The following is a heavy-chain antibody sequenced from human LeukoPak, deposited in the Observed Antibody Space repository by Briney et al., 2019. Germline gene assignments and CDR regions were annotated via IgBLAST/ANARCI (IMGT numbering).Heavy chain of an antibody. V-gene: IGHV3-30*18. CDR1: GFTFSSYG. CDR2: ISYDGSNK. CDR3: AKPGYSGYGAPFDY. Sequence: GGSLRLSCAASGFTFSSYGMHWVRQAPGKGLEWVAVISYDGSNKYYADSVRGRFTISRDNSKNTLYLQMNSLRAEDTAVYYCAKPGYSGYGAPFDYWGQGTLVTVSS. D-gene: IGHD5-12*01. J-gene: IGHJ4*02.